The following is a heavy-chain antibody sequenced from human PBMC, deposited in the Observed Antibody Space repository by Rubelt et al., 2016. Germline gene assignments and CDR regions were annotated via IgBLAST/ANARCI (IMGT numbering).Heavy chain of an antibody. J-gene: IGHJ4*02. V-gene: IGHV4-38-2*02. CDR1: GYSISSGYY. CDR2: IYHSGST. D-gene: IGHD6-19*01. CDR3: ARDHSSGWYLEGFFDY. Sequence: QVQLQESGPGLVKPSETLSLTCTVSGYSISSGYYWGWIRQPPGKGLEWIGSIYHSGSTYYNPSLKSRVTISVDTSMNQFSLKLSAVTAADTAVYYCARDHSSGWYLEGFFDYWGQGTLVTVSS.